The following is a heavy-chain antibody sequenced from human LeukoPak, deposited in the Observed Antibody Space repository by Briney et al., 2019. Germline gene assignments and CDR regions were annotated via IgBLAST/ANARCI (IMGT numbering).Heavy chain of an antibody. CDR2: IYYSGST. J-gene: IGHJ5*02. CDR3: ARASGAARRGHFDP. V-gene: IGHV4-59*01. CDR1: GGSISSYY. D-gene: IGHD6-6*01. Sequence: SSETLSLTCTVSGGSISSYYWSWIRQPPGKGLEWIGYIYYSGSTNYNPSLKSRVTISVDTSKNQFSLKLSSVTAADTAVYYCARASGAARRGHFDPWGQGTLVTVSS.